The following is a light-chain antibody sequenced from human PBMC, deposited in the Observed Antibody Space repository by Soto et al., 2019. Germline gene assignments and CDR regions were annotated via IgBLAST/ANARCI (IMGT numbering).Light chain of an antibody. CDR3: LQDHNSQCT. V-gene: IGKV1-6*01. CDR1: QGYSSD. CDR2: AAF. Sequence: AIRVTQSPSSLSASVGDRVTITCRATQGYSSDLGWYQQKPGKAPKLLIYAAFDLQAEVQSRFSGSGSGTDFTLTIRILQAEDFANYHCLQDHNSQCTFGQGTKLEIK. J-gene: IGKJ2*02.